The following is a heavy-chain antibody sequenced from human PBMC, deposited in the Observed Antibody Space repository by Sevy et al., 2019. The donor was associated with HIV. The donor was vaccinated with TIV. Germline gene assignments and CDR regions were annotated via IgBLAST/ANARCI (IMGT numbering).Heavy chain of an antibody. J-gene: IGHJ4*02. V-gene: IGHV3-30-3*01. CDR3: AREGVQTSVWTPGNY. D-gene: IGHD6-19*01. Sequence: GGSLRLSCAASGFRFSTYAMHWVRQAPGKGLDWVALISYDGSAKYYADSVKGRFTVSRDDSKNTLYLQMKSLRPEDSAVYYCAREGVQTSVWTPGNYWGQGTQVTVSS. CDR1: GFRFSTYA. CDR2: ISYDGSAK.